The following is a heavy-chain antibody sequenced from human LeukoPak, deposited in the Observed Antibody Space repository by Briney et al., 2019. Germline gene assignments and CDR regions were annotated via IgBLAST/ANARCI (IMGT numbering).Heavy chain of an antibody. V-gene: IGHV1-24*01. CDR2: VDPNDGQR. J-gene: IGHJ3*01. CDR3: STPVPGDVLTARDAFDV. CDR1: GHTLTELA. D-gene: IGHD2-21*02. Sequence: ASVKVSCKVSGHTLTELAVHWVRQAPGKGLEWMGGVDPNDGQRIYAQKFQGRVTMTEDTSTDTAYMELSRLRSEDSAVYYCSTPVPGDVLTARDAFDVWGLGTLVVVSS.